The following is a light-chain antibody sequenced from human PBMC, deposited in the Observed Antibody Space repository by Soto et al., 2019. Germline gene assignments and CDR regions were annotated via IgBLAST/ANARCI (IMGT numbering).Light chain of an antibody. Sequence: QTVVTQEPSFSVSPGGTVTLTCALNSGSVSTSFYPSWYQQTPGQAPRTLIYSTNTRSSGVPDRFSGSILGNEAALTITGAQAEDESDYYCVLYMGSGIWVFGGGTKRTVL. CDR1: SGSVSTSFY. J-gene: IGLJ3*02. CDR2: STN. CDR3: VLYMGSGIWV. V-gene: IGLV8-61*01.